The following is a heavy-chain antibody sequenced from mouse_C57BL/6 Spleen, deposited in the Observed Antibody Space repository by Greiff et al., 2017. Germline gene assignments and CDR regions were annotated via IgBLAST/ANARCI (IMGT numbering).Heavy chain of an antibody. CDR2: ISYSGST. CDR3: ARGGNPYAMDY. V-gene: IGHV3-1*01. D-gene: IGHD2-1*01. CDR1: GYSITSGYD. Sequence: EVKVEESGPGMVKPSQSLSLTCTVTGYSITSGYDWHWIRHFPGNKLEWMGYISYSGSTNYNPSLKSRISITHDPSKNHFFLKLNSVTTEDTATYYCARGGNPYAMDYGGQGTSVTVSS. J-gene: IGHJ4*01.